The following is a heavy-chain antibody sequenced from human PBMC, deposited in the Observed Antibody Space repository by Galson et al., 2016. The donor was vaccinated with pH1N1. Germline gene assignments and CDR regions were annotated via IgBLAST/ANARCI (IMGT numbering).Heavy chain of an antibody. V-gene: IGHV4-59*11. CDR1: GGSITSHY. CDR3: AKYAHMVGGIYALDV. CDR2: IYYTENT. D-gene: IGHD3-10*01. J-gene: IGHJ6*02. Sequence: ETLSLTCNVSGGSITSHYWSWIRQSPGKGLEWIGYIYYTENTYYNPALQSRVTISIDSSKTLFSLQLRSVTAADTAVYYCAKYAHMVGGIYALDVWGQGTTVTVSS.